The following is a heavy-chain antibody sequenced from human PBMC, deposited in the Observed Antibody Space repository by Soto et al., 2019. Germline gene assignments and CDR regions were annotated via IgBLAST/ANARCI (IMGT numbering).Heavy chain of an antibody. CDR3: AKVMYTWNEVADFDS. CDR1: RFTFSNFA. D-gene: IGHD1-1*01. CDR2: IGVTAGST. Sequence: RRLSCEASRFTFSNFAMSWVRQAPGKGLEWISTIGVTAGSTYYTDSVRGRFTISRDNSKNTLYLEMNSLRAEDTALYYCAKVMYTWNEVADFDSWGQGTLVTVYS. V-gene: IGHV3-23*01. J-gene: IGHJ4*02.